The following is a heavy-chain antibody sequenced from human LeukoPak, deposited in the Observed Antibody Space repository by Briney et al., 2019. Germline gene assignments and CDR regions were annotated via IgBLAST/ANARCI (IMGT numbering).Heavy chain of an antibody. V-gene: IGHV1-46*01. CDR2: INPRDAGT. CDR3: TRGGYSHFDY. D-gene: IGHD5-18*01. CDR1: GYTFTSYY. J-gene: IGHJ4*02. Sequence: ASVKVSCKASGYTFTSYYMHWVRQAPGQGLEWMGIINPRDAGTNYAQNFQGRVTMTRDTSTSTVYMDLSSLISEDTAVCYCTRGGYSHFDYWGQGTLVTVSS.